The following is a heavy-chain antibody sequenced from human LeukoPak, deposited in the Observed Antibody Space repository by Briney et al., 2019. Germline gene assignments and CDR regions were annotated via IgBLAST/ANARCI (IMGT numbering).Heavy chain of an antibody. Sequence: SETLSLTCTVSGGSITSYYWSWIRQPPGKGLEWIAYIYHSGSTNYNPSLRSRVAISIDTSKSQFSLNLNSVTAADTAVYYCARGRRRMVRGVIGYFDSWGQGTLVTVSS. CDR1: GGSITSYY. V-gene: IGHV4-59*01. D-gene: IGHD3-10*01. CDR3: ARGRRRMVRGVIGYFDS. J-gene: IGHJ4*02. CDR2: IYHSGST.